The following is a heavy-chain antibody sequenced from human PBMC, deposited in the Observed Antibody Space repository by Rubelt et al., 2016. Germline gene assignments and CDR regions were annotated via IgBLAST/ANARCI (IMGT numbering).Heavy chain of an antibody. J-gene: IGHJ6*03. CDR1: GGSISSGGYY. V-gene: IGHV4-31*03. CDR2: IYYSGST. Sequence: QVQLQESGPGLVKPSQTLSLTCTVSGGSISSGGYYWSWIRQHPGKGLEWIGYIYYSGSTYYNPSLKSRMTRSVDTSKNQCSLKLSAVTAADTAVYYCARHPPSYPMDVWGKGTTVTVSS. CDR3: ARHPPSYPMDV.